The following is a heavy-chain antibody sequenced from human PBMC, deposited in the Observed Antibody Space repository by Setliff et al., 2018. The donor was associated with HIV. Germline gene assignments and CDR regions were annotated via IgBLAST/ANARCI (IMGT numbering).Heavy chain of an antibody. D-gene: IGHD1-26*01. Sequence: ASVKVSCKASGDTFTNFYIHWVRQAPEQGLEWLGMIKPSAGSTTYAQKFQGRVTMTSDTSTSTVYMDLSSLGSEDTAVYYCARGGHYTGSYLPRDYYMDVWGKGTTVTV. J-gene: IGHJ6*03. CDR2: IKPSAGST. CDR3: ARGGHYTGSYLPRDYYMDV. CDR1: GDTFTNFY. V-gene: IGHV1-46*01.